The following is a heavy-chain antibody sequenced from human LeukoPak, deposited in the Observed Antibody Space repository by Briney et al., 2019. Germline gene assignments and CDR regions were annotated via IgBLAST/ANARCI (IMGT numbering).Heavy chain of an antibody. V-gene: IGHV3-23*01. CDR3: AKEDELVDYFDH. Sequence: GGSLRLSCAASGFTFNNCAMSWVRQPPGKGLEWVSSITSSSTGKDYAHSVKGRFTISRDNSKNMLYLQMNSLRAEDTALYYCAKEDELVDYFDHWGQGILVTVSS. CDR2: ITSSSTGK. CDR1: GFTFNNCA. J-gene: IGHJ4*02.